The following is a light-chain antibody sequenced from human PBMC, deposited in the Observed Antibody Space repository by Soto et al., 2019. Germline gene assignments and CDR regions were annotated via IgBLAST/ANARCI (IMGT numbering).Light chain of an antibody. V-gene: IGLV1-44*01. CDR1: SSNIGSNT. Sequence: QSVLTQPPSASGNPGQRVTISCYGSSSNIGSNTVNWYQQVTGTSPKLLIYGDNQRHSGVPDRFSGSKSGTSDSLAISGLRSGDEADYYCAAWYDSQSGPVFVGGTQLTVL. J-gene: IGLJ7*01. CDR2: GDN. CDR3: AAWYDSQSGPV.